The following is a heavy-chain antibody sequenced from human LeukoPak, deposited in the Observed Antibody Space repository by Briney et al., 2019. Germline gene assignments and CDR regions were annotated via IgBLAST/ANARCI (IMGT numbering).Heavy chain of an antibody. V-gene: IGHV3-74*01. CDR1: GFTFSSYW. Sequence: GGSLRLSCAASGFTFSSYWMHWVRQAPGKGLVWVSRIDSNGRTINYADTVKGRFTISRDNANSMLYLQMNSLRAEDSAVYYCAKDFVGPDDYWGQGTLVTVSS. D-gene: IGHD1-26*01. CDR2: IDSNGRTI. CDR3: AKDFVGPDDY. J-gene: IGHJ4*02.